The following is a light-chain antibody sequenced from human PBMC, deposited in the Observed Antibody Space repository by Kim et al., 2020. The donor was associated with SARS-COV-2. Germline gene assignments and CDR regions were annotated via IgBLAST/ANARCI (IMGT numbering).Light chain of an antibody. Sequence: PAKKARITCGRDNIRSKSVRWYQQKPGQAPVLVIYYDSDRPSGIPEGFSGSNSGNTATLTISRVEAGDEADYYCQVWDSSSDHVVFGGGTKLTVL. J-gene: IGLJ2*01. CDR2: YDS. CDR1: NIRSKS. V-gene: IGLV3-21*04. CDR3: QVWDSSSDHVV.